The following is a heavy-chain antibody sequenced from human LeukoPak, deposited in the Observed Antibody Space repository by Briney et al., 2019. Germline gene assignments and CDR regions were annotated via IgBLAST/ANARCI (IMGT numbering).Heavy chain of an antibody. CDR3: ARHTLSFYYDSSGYVDH. J-gene: IGHJ4*02. CDR1: GDSIISGNYY. V-gene: IGHV4-61*02. D-gene: IGHD3-22*01. Sequence: PSQTLSLTCTVSGDSIISGNYYWSWIRQPAGKGLEWIGRIHTSGSINYNPSLKSRVTISVDMSKNQFSLKLSSVTAADTAVYYCARHTLSFYYDSSGYVDHWGQGTLVTVSS. CDR2: IHTSGSI.